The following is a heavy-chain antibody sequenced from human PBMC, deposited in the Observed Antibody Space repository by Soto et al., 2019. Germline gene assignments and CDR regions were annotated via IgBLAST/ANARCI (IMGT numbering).Heavy chain of an antibody. J-gene: IGHJ5*02. V-gene: IGHV1-3*01. CDR3: ARGRYCSSTSCSFYNWFDP. CDR1: GYTFTSYA. CDR2: INAGNGNT. Sequence: ASVKVSGKASGYTFTSYAMHWVRQAPGQRLEWMGWINAGNGNTKYSQKFQGRVTITRDTSASTAYMELSSLRSEDTAVYYCARGRYCSSTSCSFYNWFDPWGQGTLVTVSS. D-gene: IGHD2-2*01.